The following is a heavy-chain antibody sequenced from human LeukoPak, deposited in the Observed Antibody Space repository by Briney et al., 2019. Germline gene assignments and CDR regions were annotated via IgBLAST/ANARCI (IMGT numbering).Heavy chain of an antibody. Sequence: GGSLRLSCAASGFTFSSYAMSWVRQAPGKGLEWVSAISGSGGSTYYADSVKGRFTISRDNYKNTLYLQMNSLRAEDTAVYYCAKWRGMSTYCGGDCFPNDAFDIWGQGTMVTVSS. CDR3: AKWRGMSTYCGGDCFPNDAFDI. CDR2: ISGSGGST. V-gene: IGHV3-23*01. D-gene: IGHD2-21*01. CDR1: GFTFSSYA. J-gene: IGHJ3*02.